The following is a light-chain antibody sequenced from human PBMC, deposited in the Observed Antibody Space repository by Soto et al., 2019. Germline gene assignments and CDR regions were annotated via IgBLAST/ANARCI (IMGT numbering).Light chain of an antibody. CDR2: AAS. CDR3: QQRNIWPPVT. J-gene: IGKJ5*01. Sequence: DIQMTQSPSSLSASVGDRFTIACRASVPISNYLAWYQQKPGKIPNLLIYAASTLQAGVPSRFSGSGSGTDFTLTISSLEPEDSAIYYCQQRNIWPPVTFGQGTRLENK. V-gene: IGKV1-27*01. CDR1: VPISNY.